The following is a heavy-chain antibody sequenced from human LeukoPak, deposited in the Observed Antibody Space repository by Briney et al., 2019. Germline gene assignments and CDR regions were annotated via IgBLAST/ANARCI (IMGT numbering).Heavy chain of an antibody. Sequence: GGSLRLSCAASGFTLSSYGMHWVRQAPGKGLEWVAVISYDGSNKYYADSVKGRFTISRDNSKNTLYLQMNSLRAEDTAVYYCARSRGLSAYEFDFDYWGQGTLVTVSS. D-gene: IGHD3-22*01. CDR3: ARSRGLSAYEFDFDY. CDR1: GFTLSSYG. CDR2: ISYDGSNK. V-gene: IGHV3-30*03. J-gene: IGHJ4*02.